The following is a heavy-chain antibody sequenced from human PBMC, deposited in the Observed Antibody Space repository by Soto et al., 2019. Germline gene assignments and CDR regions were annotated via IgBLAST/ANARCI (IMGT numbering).Heavy chain of an antibody. CDR1: GFTFSSYA. CDR3: AKDAATRYCTNGVCYSDY. D-gene: IGHD2-8*01. Sequence: GGSLRLSCAASGFTFSSYAMSWVRQAPGKGLEWVSAISGSGGSTYYADSVKGRFTISRDNSKNTLYLQMNSLRAEDTAVYYCAKDAATRYCTNGVCYSDYWGQGTLVTVSS. J-gene: IGHJ4*02. V-gene: IGHV3-23*01. CDR2: ISGSGGST.